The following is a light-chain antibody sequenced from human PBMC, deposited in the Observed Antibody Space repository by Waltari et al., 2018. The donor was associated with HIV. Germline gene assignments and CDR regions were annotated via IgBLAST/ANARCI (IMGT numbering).Light chain of an antibody. V-gene: IGLV3-21*02. Sequence: SYVLTQPPSVPVAPGQTASIPCRGDDLGSKSVPWYYHKSGQAHLLVADDDSDRPSGIPARFSCSNSDNTATLNISRVAAGDEADYYCQVWDKTAACVFGGGTKLTVL. CDR2: DDS. CDR1: DLGSKS. CDR3: QVWDKTAACV. J-gene: IGLJ3*02.